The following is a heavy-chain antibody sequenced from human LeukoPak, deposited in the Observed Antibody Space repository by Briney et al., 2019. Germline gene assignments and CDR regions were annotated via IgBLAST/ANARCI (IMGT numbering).Heavy chain of an antibody. J-gene: IGHJ4*02. CDR3: ARYGSGSSYFDY. V-gene: IGHV4-4*09. Sequence: PSETLSLTCTVSGGSISSYYWSWIRQPPGKGLEWIGYIYTSGSTNYNPSLKSRVTISVDTSKNQFSLKLSSVTAADTAVYYCARYGSGSSYFDYWGQGTLVTVSS. CDR2: IYTSGST. D-gene: IGHD3-10*01. CDR1: GGSISSYY.